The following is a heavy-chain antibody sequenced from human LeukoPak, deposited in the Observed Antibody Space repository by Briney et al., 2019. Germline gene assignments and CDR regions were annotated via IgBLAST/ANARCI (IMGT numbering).Heavy chain of an antibody. CDR2: ISGYNGNT. CDR1: GYTFSNHG. Sequence: ASVKVSCMTSGYTFSNHGISWVRQAPGQGLEWMGWISGYNGNTNYVQKFQGRVTMTTDTSTSTAYMELRSLSSDDTAVYYCARDLSLGRHDDGEPFDYWGQGTLVTVSS. V-gene: IGHV1-18*01. D-gene: IGHD4-17*01. CDR3: ARDLSLGRHDDGEPFDY. J-gene: IGHJ4*02.